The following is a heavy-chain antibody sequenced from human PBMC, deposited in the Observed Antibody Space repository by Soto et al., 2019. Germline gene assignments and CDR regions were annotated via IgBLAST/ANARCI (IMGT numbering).Heavy chain of an antibody. Sequence: EVQLLESGGGLVQPGGSLRLSCAASGFTFSSYAMSWVRQAPGKGLEWVSAISGSGGSTYYADSVKGRFTISRDNSKNTMYLQMNSLRAEDTAVYYCAKDLRGRFLEWPNFDYWGQGTLVTVSS. D-gene: IGHD3-3*01. CDR1: GFTFSSYA. V-gene: IGHV3-23*01. CDR2: ISGSGGST. CDR3: AKDLRGRFLEWPNFDY. J-gene: IGHJ4*02.